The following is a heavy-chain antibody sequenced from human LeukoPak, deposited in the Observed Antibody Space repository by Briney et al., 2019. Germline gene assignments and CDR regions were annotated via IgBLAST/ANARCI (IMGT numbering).Heavy chain of an antibody. CDR1: GGSISSSSYY. V-gene: IGHV4-39*01. Sequence: SETLSLTCTVSGGSISSSSYYWGWIRQPPGKGLEWIGTIYYSGYTYYNPSLKSRVTISVDTSKNQFSLKLSSVTAADTAVYYCARQTMVRGVIYSYDYWGQGTLVTVSS. CDR3: ARQTMVRGVIYSYDY. D-gene: IGHD3-10*01. CDR2: IYYSGYT. J-gene: IGHJ4*02.